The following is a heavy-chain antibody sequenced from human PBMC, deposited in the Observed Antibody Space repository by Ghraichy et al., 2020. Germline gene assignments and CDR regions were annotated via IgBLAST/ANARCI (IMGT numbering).Heavy chain of an antibody. V-gene: IGHV4-59*08. D-gene: IGHD7-27*01. CDR2: IYYSGST. CDR1: GGSISSYY. CDR3: ARLKLGPYYYYMDV. Sequence: SETLSLTCTVSGGSISSYYWSWIRQPPGKGLEWIGYIYYSGSTNYNPSLKSRVTISVDTSKNQFSLKLSSVTAADTAVYYCARLKLGPYYYYMDVWGKGTTVTVSS. J-gene: IGHJ6*03.